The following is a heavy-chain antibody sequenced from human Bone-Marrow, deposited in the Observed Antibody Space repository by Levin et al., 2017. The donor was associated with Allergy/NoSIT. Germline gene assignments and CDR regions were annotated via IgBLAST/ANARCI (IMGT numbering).Heavy chain of an antibody. V-gene: IGHV3-74*01. Sequence: GGSLRLSCAASGFTFSSYYMHWVRQAPGKGLAWVSNIHTDTSVTNYADSVKGRFTISRDNAKNTLYLQMNSLRAEDTAVYYCARGGRSATSCLDYWGQGTLVTVSS. CDR3: ARGGRSATSCLDY. J-gene: IGHJ4*02. CDR1: GFTFSSYY. CDR2: IHTDTSVT. D-gene: IGHD2-2*01.